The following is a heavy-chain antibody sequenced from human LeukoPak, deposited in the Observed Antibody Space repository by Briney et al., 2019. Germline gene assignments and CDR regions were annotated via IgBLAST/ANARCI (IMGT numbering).Heavy chain of an antibody. Sequence: GGSLRLSCAASGFTFSSYAMSWVRQAPGKGLEWVSAISGSGGSTYYADSVKGRFTISRDNSKNTLYLQMNSLRAEDTAVYYCAKNGHGSGSYYPRTKYYFDYWGQGTLVTVSS. D-gene: IGHD3-10*01. CDR3: AKNGHGSGSYYPRTKYYFDY. J-gene: IGHJ4*02. CDR1: GFTFSSYA. V-gene: IGHV3-23*01. CDR2: ISGSGGST.